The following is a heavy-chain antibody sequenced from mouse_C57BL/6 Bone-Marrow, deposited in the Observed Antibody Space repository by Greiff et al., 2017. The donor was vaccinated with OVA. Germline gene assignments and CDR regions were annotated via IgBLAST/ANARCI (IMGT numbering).Heavy chain of an antibody. J-gene: IGHJ2*01. CDR3: ARYIYYFDY. Sequence: EVKLVESGGGLVQPGGSLSLSCAASGFTFTDYYMSWVRQPPGQALEWLGFIRNKANGYTTEYSASVKGRFTISRDNSPSILYLQMNALRAEDSATYYCARYIYYFDYWGQGTTLTVSS. CDR2: IRNKANGYTT. CDR1: GFTFTDYY. V-gene: IGHV7-3*01.